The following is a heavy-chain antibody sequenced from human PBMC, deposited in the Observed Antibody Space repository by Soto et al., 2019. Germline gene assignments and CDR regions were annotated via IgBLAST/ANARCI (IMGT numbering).Heavy chain of an antibody. D-gene: IGHD3-22*01. V-gene: IGHV1-69*01. CDR1: GGTFSTYT. Sequence: QVQLVQSGAEVKKPGSSVKVSCKASGGTFSTYTITWVRQAPGQRLEWMGGIIPIFGTANYPQKFQGRVTITADESTSTAYMEMSSLRSEDTAVYYCARSQDSSGYWNNCFDPWGQGTLVTVSS. CDR3: ARSQDSSGYWNNCFDP. J-gene: IGHJ5*02. CDR2: IIPIFGTA.